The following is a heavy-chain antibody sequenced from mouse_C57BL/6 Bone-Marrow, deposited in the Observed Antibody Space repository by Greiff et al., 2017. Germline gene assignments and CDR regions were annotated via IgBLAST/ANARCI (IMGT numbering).Heavy chain of an antibody. CDR3: ASCGPVWYFDV. CDR1: GYTFTSYW. Sequence: QVQLQQPGAELVKPGASVKLSCKASGYTFTSYWMHWVKQRPGQGLEWIGMIHPNSGSTNYNEKFKSKATLTVDKSSSAAYMQLSSLTSKDSAVYYCASCGPVWYFDVWGTGTTVTVSS. D-gene: IGHD1-1*02. V-gene: IGHV1-64*01. CDR2: IHPNSGST. J-gene: IGHJ1*03.